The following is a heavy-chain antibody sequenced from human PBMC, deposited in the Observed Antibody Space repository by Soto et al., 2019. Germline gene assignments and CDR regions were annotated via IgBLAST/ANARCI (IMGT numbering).Heavy chain of an antibody. D-gene: IGHD2-8*02. CDR2: IYPGDSDT. CDR1: GDAFSRCW. V-gene: IGHV5-51*01. Sequence: PGESIRIPSRGVGDAFSRCWIAWVRKMPGKGLEWMGIIYPGDSDTRYSPSSQGQVTISVDKSITTAYLQWSSLKASDTAMYYCARGYCTATICDPWFDPWGQGTLVTVSS. CDR3: ARGYCTATICDPWFDP. J-gene: IGHJ5*02.